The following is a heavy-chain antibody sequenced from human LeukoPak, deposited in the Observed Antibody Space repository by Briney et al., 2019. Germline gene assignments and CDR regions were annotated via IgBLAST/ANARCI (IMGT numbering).Heavy chain of an antibody. V-gene: IGHV3-7*01. CDR2: IKQDGSER. J-gene: IGHJ4*02. CDR3: VRDTGGSGSYPDY. Sequence: GGSLRLSCAASGFTFSNYWMTWVRQAPEKGLEWVANIKQDGSERYYVDSVRGRFTISRDNAKNSVYLQVNSLRVEDTAMYYCVRDTGGSGSYPDYWGQGVLVTVSS. D-gene: IGHD1-26*01. CDR1: GFTFSNYW.